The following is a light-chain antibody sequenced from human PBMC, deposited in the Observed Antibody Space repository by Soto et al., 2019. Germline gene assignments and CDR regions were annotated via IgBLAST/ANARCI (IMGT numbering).Light chain of an antibody. CDR2: KAS. CDR1: QSITTW. J-gene: IGKJ1*01. Sequence: DIQITQSPSTLSASVGDTVTITCRASQSITTWLAWYQQKPGKVPKLLIYKASSLESGVPSRFSGSGSGTEFTLTISSLQPDDFATYYCQQYNTYSTFGQGTKVDIK. V-gene: IGKV1-5*03. CDR3: QQYNTYST.